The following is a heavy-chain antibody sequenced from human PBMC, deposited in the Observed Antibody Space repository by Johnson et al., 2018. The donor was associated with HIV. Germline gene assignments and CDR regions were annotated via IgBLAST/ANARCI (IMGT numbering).Heavy chain of an antibody. V-gene: IGHV3-66*02. CDR3: AKDEGDGYRHDAFDI. CDR2: IYSGGSA. D-gene: IGHD5-24*01. J-gene: IGHJ3*02. CDR1: GFIVSSNY. Sequence: VQLVESGGGLVQPGGSLRLSCAASGFIVSSNYMSWVRQAPGKGLEWVSVIYSGGSAYYTDSVKGRFTISRDNSKNTLYLQMNSLRAEDTAVYYCAKDEGDGYRHDAFDIWGQGTMVTVSS.